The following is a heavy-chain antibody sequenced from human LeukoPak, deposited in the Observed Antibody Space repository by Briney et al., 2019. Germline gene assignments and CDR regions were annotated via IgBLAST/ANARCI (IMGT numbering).Heavy chain of an antibody. CDR2: ISSSSSTI. CDR1: GFTFSSYS. J-gene: IGHJ4*02. Sequence: GGSLRLSCAASGFTFSSYSMNWVRQAPGKGLEWVSHISSSSSTIYYADSVKGRFTISRDNAKNSLYLQMSSLRAEDTAVYYCARAQAAAGTDRFDYWGQGTLVTVSS. V-gene: IGHV3-48*01. D-gene: IGHD6-13*01. CDR3: ARAQAAAGTDRFDY.